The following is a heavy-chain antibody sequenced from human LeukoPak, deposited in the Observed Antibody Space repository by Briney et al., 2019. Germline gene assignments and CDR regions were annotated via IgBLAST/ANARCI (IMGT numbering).Heavy chain of an antibody. CDR1: GYTFTSYG. D-gene: IGHD6-13*01. CDR3: ARSQSSSWPYYYYYYGMDV. CDR2: ISAYNGNT. J-gene: IGHJ6*02. Sequence: ASVKVSCKASGYTFTSYGISWVRRATGQRLEWMGWISAYNGNTNYAQKLQGRVTMPTDTSTSTAYMELRSLRSDDTAVYYCARSQSSSWPYYYYYYGMDVWGQGTTVTVSS. V-gene: IGHV1-18*01.